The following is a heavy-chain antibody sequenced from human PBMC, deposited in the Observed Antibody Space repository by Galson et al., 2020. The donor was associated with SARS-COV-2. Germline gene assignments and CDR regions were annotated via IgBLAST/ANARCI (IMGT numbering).Heavy chain of an antibody. CDR1: GFTVGDNY. V-gene: IGHV3-66*01. Sequence: GESLKIPCAASGFTVGDNYMRWVRQAPGKGLEWISLIYSNGRTDYADSVKGRFTNYRDRPRNIMYLHMGALSAGDTAVYYCPRDVCPCGQGPMVTVAS. CDR2: IYSNGRT. J-gene: IGHJ5*01. CDR3: PRDVCP.